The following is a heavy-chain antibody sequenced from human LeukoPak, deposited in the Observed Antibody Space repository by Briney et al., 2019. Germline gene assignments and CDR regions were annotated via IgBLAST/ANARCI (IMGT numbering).Heavy chain of an antibody. CDR1: GVSISGFY. CDR2: SYTGGSI. J-gene: IGHJ4*02. CDR3: ARRRGGFGEGEFDY. Sequence: PSETLSLTCTVSGVSISGFYWNWIRQPPRKRLEWVGYSYTGGSISSNPSLNSRVAFSMDTPKNQVSLRLNSVTATDTAVYYCARRRGGFGEGEFDYWGQGIPVTVST. D-gene: IGHD3-10*01. V-gene: IGHV4-4*08.